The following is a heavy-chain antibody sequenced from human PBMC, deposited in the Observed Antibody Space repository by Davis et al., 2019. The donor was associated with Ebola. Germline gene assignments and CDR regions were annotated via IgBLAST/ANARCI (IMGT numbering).Heavy chain of an antibody. CDR2: ISGSGGNT. Sequence: ESLKTSCSDPVITFSSYAMTWVRQAPGKGLEWVSAISGSGGNTYYADSVKGRFTISRDNSKKTMYLQMNSLRGEDTAVYYCARSGLSFGVVKYHYGMDAWGKGTTVTVSS. CDR1: VITFSSYA. D-gene: IGHD3-3*01. J-gene: IGHJ6*04. CDR3: ARSGLSFGVVKYHYGMDA. V-gene: IGHV3-23*01.